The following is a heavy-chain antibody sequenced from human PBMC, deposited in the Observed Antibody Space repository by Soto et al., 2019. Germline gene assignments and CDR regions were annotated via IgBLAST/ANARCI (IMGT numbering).Heavy chain of an antibody. V-gene: IGHV6-1*01. CDR2: TYYMSKWYS. J-gene: IGHJ3*02. D-gene: IGHD2-2*01. CDR1: GDSVSSNSAA. CDR3: ARGPASNGQNVFDI. Sequence: SQTLSLTCAISGDSVSSNSAAWNWIRQSPSTGLEWLGRTYYMSKWYSDYAESVKSRITMNPDTSKNHFSLQLNSVTPEDTAVYYWARGPASNGQNVFDIWGQGTMVTVSS.